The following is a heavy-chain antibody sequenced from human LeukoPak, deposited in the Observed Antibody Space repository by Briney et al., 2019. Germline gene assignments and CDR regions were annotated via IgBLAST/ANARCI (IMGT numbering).Heavy chain of an antibody. CDR2: IRGSVGGT. CDR3: SRDPNGDYVGAFDFQR. V-gene: IGHV3-23*01. CDR1: GFTFSDYY. D-gene: IGHD4-17*01. Sequence: GGSLRLSCAASGFTFSDYYMSWIRQAPGRGLEWVSSIRGSVGGTYYADSVRGRFTISRDNSKNTLYLQMNSLRAEDTAIYYCSRDPNGDYVGAFDFQRWGQGTLVTVSS. J-gene: IGHJ1*01.